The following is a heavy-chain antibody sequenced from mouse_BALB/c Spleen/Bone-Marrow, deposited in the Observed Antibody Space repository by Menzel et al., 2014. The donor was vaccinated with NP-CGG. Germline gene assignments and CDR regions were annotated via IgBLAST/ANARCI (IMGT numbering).Heavy chain of an antibody. V-gene: IGHV5-17*02. Sequence: EVMLVESGGGLVQPGGSRKLSCAASGFTFRSFGMHWARQAPEKGLEWVAYISGGTSTIYYAETVKGRFTISRDNPNNPLFLQMTSLRSEDTAMYYCVRGGYYVPSYFDSWGQGTTLTVSS. J-gene: IGHJ2*01. CDR3: VRGGYYVPSYFDS. CDR2: ISGGTSTI. D-gene: IGHD2-3*01. CDR1: GFTFRSFG.